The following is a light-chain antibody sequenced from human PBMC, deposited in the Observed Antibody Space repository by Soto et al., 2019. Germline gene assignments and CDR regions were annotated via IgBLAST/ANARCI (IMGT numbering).Light chain of an antibody. V-gene: IGKV1-12*01. CDR1: LDISYL. CDR2: AAS. Sequence: DIQMTQSPSSVSASVGDRVTITCRASLDISYLLAWCQQKAGRAPKLLIYAASTLEGGVPSRFSGSGSGPQFTLTISSLQPEDFATYYCQQANSFPFTFGPGTKVDMK. CDR3: QQANSFPFT. J-gene: IGKJ3*01.